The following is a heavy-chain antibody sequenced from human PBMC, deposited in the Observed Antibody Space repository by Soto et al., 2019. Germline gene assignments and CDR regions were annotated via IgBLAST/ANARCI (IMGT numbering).Heavy chain of an antibody. CDR3: ARGRFLEWFYYMDV. D-gene: IGHD3-3*01. V-gene: IGHV4-59*08. CDR1: GGSISSYY. CDR2: IYYSGST. J-gene: IGHJ6*03. Sequence: SETLSLTCTVSGGSISSYYGSWIRQPPGKGLEWIGYIYYSGSTNYNPSLKSRVTISVDTSKNQFSLKLSSVTAADTAVYYCARGRFLEWFYYMDVWGKGTTVTVSS.